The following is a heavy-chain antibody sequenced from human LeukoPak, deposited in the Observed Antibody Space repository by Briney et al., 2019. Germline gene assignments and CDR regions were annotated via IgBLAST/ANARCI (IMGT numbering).Heavy chain of an antibody. J-gene: IGHJ5*02. D-gene: IGHD6-6*01. Sequence: PSETLSLKGAVSGGSMNSQYWRWIRRPTGKELEGVGYIYYSGRTNCNPSLCSRVTISIDTSGNTFSLELSSVTAADTAVYYCARESRSSSGNKFDHWGQGTLVTVSS. CDR2: IYYSGRT. CDR1: GGSMNSQY. V-gene: IGHV4-59*11. CDR3: ARESRSSSGNKFDH.